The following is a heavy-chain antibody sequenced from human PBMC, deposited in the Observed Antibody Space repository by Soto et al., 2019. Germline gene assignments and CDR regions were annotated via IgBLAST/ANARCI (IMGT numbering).Heavy chain of an antibody. D-gene: IGHD1-1*01. CDR2: IFYNGTT. CDR1: GVSVSGSSC. CDR3: AGNSILVQMPSSNRYYYPDMDF. V-gene: IGHV4-61*01. J-gene: IGHJ6*02. Sequence: LETLSLTCTVSGVSVSGSSCWTWIRQAPGKGLEWIGCIFYNGTTYYNPSLRSPVTISVDTSKKQFSLKVTSVTAADTAVYWCAGNSILVQMPSSNRYYYPDMDFWGQGTPVTVSS.